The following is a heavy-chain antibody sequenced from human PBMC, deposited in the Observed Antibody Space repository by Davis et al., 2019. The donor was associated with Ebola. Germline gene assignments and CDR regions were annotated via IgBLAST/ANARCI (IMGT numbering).Heavy chain of an antibody. CDR1: GYTFTSYG. CDR3: ARERGSVLARSYYYYMDV. V-gene: IGHV1-18*04. CDR2: ISAYNGNT. D-gene: IGHD2-15*01. Sequence: ASVKVSCKASGYTFTSYGISWVRQAPGQGLEWMGWISAYNGNTNYAQKLQGRVTMTTDTSTSTAYMELRSLRSDDTAVYYCARERGSVLARSYYYYMDVWGKGTTVTVSS. J-gene: IGHJ6*03.